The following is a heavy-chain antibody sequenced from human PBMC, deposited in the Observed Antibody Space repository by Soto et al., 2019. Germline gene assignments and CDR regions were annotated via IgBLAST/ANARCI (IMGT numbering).Heavy chain of an antibody. D-gene: IGHD1-26*01. J-gene: IGHJ4*02. Sequence: GGSLRLSCAASGFTFSSYAMSWVRQAPGKGLEWVSAISGSGGSTYYADSVKGRFTISRDNSKNTLYLQMNSLRAEDTAVYYCAAVLVGARDYPGDWGQGTLVTVSS. CDR3: AAVLVGARDYPGD. CDR2: ISGSGGST. V-gene: IGHV3-23*01. CDR1: GFTFSSYA.